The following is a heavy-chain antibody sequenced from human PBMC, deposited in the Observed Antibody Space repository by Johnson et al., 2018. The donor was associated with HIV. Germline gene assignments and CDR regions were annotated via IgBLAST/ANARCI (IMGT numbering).Heavy chain of an antibody. CDR3: ARDPDYSTTSDAFDI. D-gene: IGHD4-11*01. Sequence: QVQLVESGGGLVQPGGSLRLSCVGSGYTFSSYAMHWVRQAPGKGLEWVAVISYDGSNKYYADSVKGRFTISRDNSKTTLYLQMNSLRPEDTAVYFCARDPDYSTTSDAFDIWGQGTMVTVSS. CDR2: ISYDGSNK. CDR1: GYTFSSYA. J-gene: IGHJ3*02. V-gene: IGHV3-30-3*01.